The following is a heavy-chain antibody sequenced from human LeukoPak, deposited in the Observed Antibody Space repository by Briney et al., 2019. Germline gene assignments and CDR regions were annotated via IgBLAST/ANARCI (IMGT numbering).Heavy chain of an antibody. D-gene: IGHD1-26*01. CDR1: GYTFTSYY. Sequence: GASVKVSCKASGYTFTSYYIHWVRQAPAPGQGLEWMGIINPSGSFASYAQKFQGRVTMTRDTSTSTVYMELSSLGSEDTAVYYCARGGIVGGNWGPGDYWGQGTLVTVSS. CDR3: ARGGIVGGNWGPGDY. J-gene: IGHJ4*02. V-gene: IGHV1-46*01. CDR2: INPSGSFA.